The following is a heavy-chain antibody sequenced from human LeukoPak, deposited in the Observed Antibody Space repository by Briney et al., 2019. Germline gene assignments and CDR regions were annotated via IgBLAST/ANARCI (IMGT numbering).Heavy chain of an antibody. V-gene: IGHV3-21*01. CDR2: ITDSSSYI. J-gene: IGHJ6*04. Sequence: GGSLRLSCAASGFTFGSYAMNWVRQAPGKGLEWLSSITDSSSYIYYADSLKGRFTIPRDNAKNSLYLQMNSLRAEDTAVYYCVRDNGDVVAPLMDVWGKGTTVTISS. CDR3: VRDNGDVVAPLMDV. D-gene: IGHD2-21*01. CDR1: GFTFGSYA.